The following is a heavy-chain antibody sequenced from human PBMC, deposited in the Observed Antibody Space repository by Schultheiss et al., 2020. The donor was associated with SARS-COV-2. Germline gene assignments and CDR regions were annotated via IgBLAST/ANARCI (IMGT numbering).Heavy chain of an antibody. CDR2: IYHSGST. Sequence: SETLSLTCAVSGGSISSSNWWSWVRQPPGKGLEWIGEIYHSGSTNYNPSLKSRVTISVDKSKNQFSLKLSSVTAADTAVYYCARGLGYYGSTTKGDYWAQGTLVTVSS. CDR1: GGSISSSNW. V-gene: IGHV4-4*02. D-gene: IGHD3-10*01. CDR3: ARGLGYYGSTTKGDY. J-gene: IGHJ4*02.